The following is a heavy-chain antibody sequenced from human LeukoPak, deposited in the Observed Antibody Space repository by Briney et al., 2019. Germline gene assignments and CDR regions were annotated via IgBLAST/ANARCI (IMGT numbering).Heavy chain of an antibody. CDR3: ARTFYYYGSGSYSQHKNWFDP. V-gene: IGHV4-38-2*02. Sequence: SETLSLTCSVSGFSISGGYYWGWIRQPPGKGLEWLGSIYHSGNTDYNPSLKSRVTISVDTAKNKFFLRLGSVTAADTAVYYCARTFYYYGSGSYSQHKNWFDPWGQGTLVTVSS. D-gene: IGHD3-10*01. CDR2: IYHSGNT. CDR1: GFSISGGYY. J-gene: IGHJ5*02.